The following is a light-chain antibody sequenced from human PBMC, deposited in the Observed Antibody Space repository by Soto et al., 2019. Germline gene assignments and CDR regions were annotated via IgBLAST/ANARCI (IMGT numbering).Light chain of an antibody. CDR1: QSISSY. V-gene: IGKV1-39*01. Sequence: DIQITQSPSSLSESVGDRVTITCRASQSISSYLNWYQQKPGKAPKLLIYAASSLQSGVPSRFSGSGSGTDFTLTISSLQPEDFATYYCQQSYTTPHTFGQGSKVDIK. J-gene: IGKJ2*01. CDR2: AAS. CDR3: QQSYTTPHT.